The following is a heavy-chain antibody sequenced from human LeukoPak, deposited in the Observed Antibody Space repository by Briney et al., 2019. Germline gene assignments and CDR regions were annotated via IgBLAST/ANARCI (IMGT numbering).Heavy chain of an antibody. Sequence: GGSLRLSCAASGFTFSNHWMHWVRQAPGKGLVWVSRINNDGSSTVYVDSVKGRFTISRDNAKNSLYLQMNSLRAEDTAVYYCARTQNSGWRYYFDYWGQGTLVTVSS. CDR2: INNDGSST. V-gene: IGHV3-74*01. CDR3: ARTQNSGWRYYFDY. D-gene: IGHD6-19*01. CDR1: GFTFSNHW. J-gene: IGHJ4*02.